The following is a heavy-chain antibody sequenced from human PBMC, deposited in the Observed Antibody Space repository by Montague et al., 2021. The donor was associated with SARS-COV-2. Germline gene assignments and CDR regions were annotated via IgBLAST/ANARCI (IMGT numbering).Heavy chain of an antibody. CDR3: AHRPSIAAAGTFRFDP. Sequence: PALVKPTQTLTLTCTFSGFSLSTSGVGVVWIRQPPGKALEWLALIYWDDDKRYSPSLKSRLTITKDTSKNQVVLTMTNMDPVDTATYYCAHRPSIAAAGTFRFDPWGQGTLVTVSS. D-gene: IGHD6-13*01. V-gene: IGHV2-5*02. CDR1: GFSLSTSGVG. J-gene: IGHJ5*02. CDR2: IYWDDDK.